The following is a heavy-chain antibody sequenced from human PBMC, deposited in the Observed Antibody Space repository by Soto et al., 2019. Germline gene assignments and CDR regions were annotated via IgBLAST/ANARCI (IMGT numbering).Heavy chain of an antibody. CDR1: GGSISSDY. D-gene: IGHD2-2*01. CDR2: IHYSGST. CDR3: ARRHCNSPRCYVYYFDY. Sequence: QVQLQESGPGLVKPSETLSPTCTVSGGSISSDYWSWIRQPPGKGLEWIGYIHYSGSTNYNPSLKSRVTISVDTSKNQFSLKLSSVTAADTAVYYCARRHCNSPRCYVYYFDYWGQGTLVTVSS. V-gene: IGHV4-59*01. J-gene: IGHJ4*02.